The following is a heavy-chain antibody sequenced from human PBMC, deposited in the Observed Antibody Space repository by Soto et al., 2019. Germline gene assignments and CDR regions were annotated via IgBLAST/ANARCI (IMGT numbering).Heavy chain of an antibody. CDR2: ISYDGSNK. CDR1: GFTFSSYA. Sequence: GGSLRLSCAASGFTFSSYAMHWVRQAPGKGLEWVAVISYDGSNKYYADSVKGRFTISRDNSKNTLYLQMHSLRAEDTAVYYCARDGKYAPPFDYWGQGTLVTVSS. D-gene: IGHD2-8*01. CDR3: ARDGKYAPPFDY. V-gene: IGHV3-30-3*01. J-gene: IGHJ4*02.